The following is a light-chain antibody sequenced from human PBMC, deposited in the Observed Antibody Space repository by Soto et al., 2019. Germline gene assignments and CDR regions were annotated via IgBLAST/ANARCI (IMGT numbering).Light chain of an antibody. J-gene: IGLJ3*02. Sequence: QSVLTQPASVSGSPGQSITISCTGTSSDVGSYNLVSWYQQHPGKAPKLIIYEVTKRPSEISDRFSGSKSGTTASLTISGLQAEDEADYHCCSFAGSGTWVFGGGTKLTVL. CDR3: CSFAGSGTWV. CDR1: SSDVGSYNL. CDR2: EVT. V-gene: IGLV2-23*02.